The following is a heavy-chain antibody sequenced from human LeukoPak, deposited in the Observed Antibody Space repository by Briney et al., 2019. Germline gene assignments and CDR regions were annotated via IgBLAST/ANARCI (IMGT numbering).Heavy chain of an antibody. J-gene: IGHJ6*02. CDR3: AKEGGGSYYYYGMDV. Sequence: GGSLRLSCAASGLSFSTFAMSWVRQAPGKGLEWVSAISGSGGSTYYADSVKGRFTISRDNSKNTLYLQMNSLRAEDTAVYYCAKEGGGSYYYYGMDVWGQGTTVTVSS. V-gene: IGHV3-23*01. CDR2: ISGSGGST. D-gene: IGHD1-26*01. CDR1: GLSFSTFA.